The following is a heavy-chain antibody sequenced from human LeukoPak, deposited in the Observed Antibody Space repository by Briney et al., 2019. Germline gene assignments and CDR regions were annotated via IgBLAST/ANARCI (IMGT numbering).Heavy chain of an antibody. CDR2: IIPIFGTA. CDR3: ARLRDRRNYGSGSYYDY. Sequence: SVKVSCKASGGTFSSYAISRVRQAPGQGLEWMGGIIPIFGTANYAQKFQGRVTITADESTSTAYMELSSLRSEDTAVYYCARLRDRRNYGSGSYYDYWGQGTLVTVSS. CDR1: GGTFSSYA. V-gene: IGHV1-69*01. J-gene: IGHJ4*02. D-gene: IGHD3-10*01.